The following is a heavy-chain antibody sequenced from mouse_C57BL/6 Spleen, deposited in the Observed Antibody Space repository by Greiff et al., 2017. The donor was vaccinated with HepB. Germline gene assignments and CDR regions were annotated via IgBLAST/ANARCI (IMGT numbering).Heavy chain of an antibody. J-gene: IGHJ3*01. V-gene: IGHV1-15*01. CDR1: GYTFTDYE. CDR3: TRGVFDGSWFAY. CDR2: IDPETGGT. Sequence: VKLMESGAELVRPGASVTLSCKASGYTFTDYEMHWVKQTPVHGLEWIGAIDPETGGTAYNQKFKGKAILTADKSSSTAYMELRSLTSEDSAVYYCTRGVFDGSWFAYWGQGTLVTVSA.